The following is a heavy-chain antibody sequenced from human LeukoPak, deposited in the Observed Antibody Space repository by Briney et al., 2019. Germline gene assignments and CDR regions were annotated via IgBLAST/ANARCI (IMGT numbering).Heavy chain of an antibody. D-gene: IGHD2-2*01. CDR2: IYYSGST. CDR1: GGSISSSSYY. V-gene: IGHV4-39*07. CDR3: ARAQLRWFDP. Sequence: SETLSLTCTVSGGSISSSSYYWGWIRQPPGKGLEWIGSIYYSGSTYYNPSLKSRVTISVDTSKNQFSLKLSSVTAADTAVYYCARAQLRWFDPWGQGTLVTVSS. J-gene: IGHJ5*02.